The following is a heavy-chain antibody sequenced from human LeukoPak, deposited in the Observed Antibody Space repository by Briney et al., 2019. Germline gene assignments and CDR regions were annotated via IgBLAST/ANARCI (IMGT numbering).Heavy chain of an antibody. J-gene: IGHJ6*02. Sequence: PSETLSLTCTVSGGSISSYYWSWNRQPPGKGLEWIGYIYYSGSTNYNPSLKSRVTISVDTSKNQFSLKLSSVTAADTAVYYCARLNYYYYYGMDVWGQGTTVTVSS. CDR1: GGSISSYY. CDR3: ARLNYYYYYGMDV. V-gene: IGHV4-59*08. CDR2: IYYSGST.